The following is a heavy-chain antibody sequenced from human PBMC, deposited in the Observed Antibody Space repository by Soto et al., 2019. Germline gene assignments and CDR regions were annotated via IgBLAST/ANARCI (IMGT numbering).Heavy chain of an antibody. CDR2: ISGSGGST. V-gene: IGHV3-23*01. CDR1: GFTFSSYA. J-gene: IGHJ4*02. Sequence: EVQLLESGGGLVQPGGSLRLSCAASGFTFSSYAMSWVRQAPGKGLEWVSAISGSGGSTYYADSVKGRFTISRDNSKNTLYLQMNSMRAEDTAVYYCAKSPYSIAAAVLYYFDYWGQGTRVTVSS. D-gene: IGHD6-13*01. CDR3: AKSPYSIAAAVLYYFDY.